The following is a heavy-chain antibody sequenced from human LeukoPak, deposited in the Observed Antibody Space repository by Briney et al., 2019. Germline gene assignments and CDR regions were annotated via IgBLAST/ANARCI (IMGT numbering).Heavy chain of an antibody. CDR3: ARGSYSRRKNYDILTGPPSD. CDR2: IYTSGST. V-gene: IGHV4-59*10. CDR1: GGSFSGYY. J-gene: IGHJ4*02. D-gene: IGHD3-9*01. Sequence: SETLSLTCAVYGGSFSGYYWSWIRQPAGKGLEWNGRIYTSGSTNYNPSLKSRVTMSVDTSKNQFSLKLSSVTAADTAVYYCARGSYSRRKNYDILTGPPSDWGQGTLVNVSS.